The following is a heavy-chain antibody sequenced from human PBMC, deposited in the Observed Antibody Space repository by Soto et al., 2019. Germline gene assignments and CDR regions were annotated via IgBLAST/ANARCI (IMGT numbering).Heavy chain of an antibody. CDR1: GFTFSSYW. Sequence: GGSLRLSCAASGFTFSSYWMSWVRQAPGKGLEWVANIKQDGSEKYYVDSVKGRFTISRDNAKNSLYLQMNSLRAEDTAVYYCARDLWVDTAMVRWFDPWGQGTLVTVSS. CDR2: IKQDGSEK. V-gene: IGHV3-7*01. D-gene: IGHD5-18*01. CDR3: ARDLWVDTAMVRWFDP. J-gene: IGHJ5*02.